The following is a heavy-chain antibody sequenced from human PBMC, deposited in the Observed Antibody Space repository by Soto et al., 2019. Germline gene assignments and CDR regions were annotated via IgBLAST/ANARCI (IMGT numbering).Heavy chain of an antibody. CDR3: ARDRHGEQWLVRWSY. J-gene: IGHJ4*02. CDR1: GGTFSSYA. Sequence: ASVKVSCKASGGTFSSYAISWVRQAPGQGLEWMGGIIPIFGTANYAQKFQGRVTITADKSTSTAYMELSSLRSEDTAVYYCARDRHGEQWLVRWSYWGQGTLVTVSS. CDR2: IIPIFGTA. D-gene: IGHD6-19*01. V-gene: IGHV1-69*06.